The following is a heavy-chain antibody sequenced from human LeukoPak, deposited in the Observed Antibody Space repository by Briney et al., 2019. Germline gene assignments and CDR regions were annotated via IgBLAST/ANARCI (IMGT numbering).Heavy chain of an antibody. CDR1: GYTFTSYA. CDR2: INAGNGNT. V-gene: IGHV1-3*01. D-gene: IGHD3-9*01. CDR3: ARGILTGHARANWFDP. Sequence: GASVKVSCKASGYTFTSYAMHWMRQAPGQRLEWMGCINAGNGNTKYSQKFQGRVTITRDTSASTAYMELSSLRSEDTAVYYCARGILTGHARANWFDPWGQGTLVTVSS. J-gene: IGHJ5*02.